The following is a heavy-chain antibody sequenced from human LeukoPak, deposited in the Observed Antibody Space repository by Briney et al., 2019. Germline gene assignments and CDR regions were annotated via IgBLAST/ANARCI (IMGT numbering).Heavy chain of an antibody. V-gene: IGHV4-39*07. CDR3: ARVRCSGGSCPYYYYYYYMDV. CDR2: IHYSGST. J-gene: IGHJ6*03. Sequence: SETLSLTCTASGGSISSSSYYWAWIRQPPGKGLEWIGSIHYSGSTYYNPSLQSRVTISIDTSKNQFSLKLRFVTAPDTAVYYCARVRCSGGSCPYYYYYYYMDVWGKGTTVTVSS. CDR1: GGSISSSSYY. D-gene: IGHD2-15*01.